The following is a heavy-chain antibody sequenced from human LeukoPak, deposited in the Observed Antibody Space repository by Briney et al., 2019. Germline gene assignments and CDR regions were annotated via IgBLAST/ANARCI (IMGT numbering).Heavy chain of an antibody. CDR2: IYHSGST. D-gene: IGHD3-16*02. V-gene: IGHV4-38-2*02. J-gene: IGHJ4*02. CDR1: GYSISSGYY. Sequence: ETLFLTCTVSGYSISSGYYWGWIRQPPGKGLEWIGSIYHSGSTYYNPSLKSRVTISVDTSKNQFSLKLSSVTAADTAVYYCARDLGDYVWGTYRLYYFDYWGQGTLVTVSS. CDR3: ARDLGDYVWGTYRLYYFDY.